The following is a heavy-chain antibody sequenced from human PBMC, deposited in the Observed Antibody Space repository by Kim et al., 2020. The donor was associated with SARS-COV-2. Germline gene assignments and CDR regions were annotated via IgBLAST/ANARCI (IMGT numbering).Heavy chain of an antibody. J-gene: IGHJ6*02. D-gene: IGHD3-16*01. CDR3: AKEGGGQHRLFYYYYYGMDV. CDR1: GFTFSSYA. CDR2: IWYDGSNK. Sequence: GGSLRLSCAASGFTFSSYAMHWVRQAPGKGLEWVAVIWYDGSNKYYADSVKGRFTISRDNSKNTLYLQMNSLRAEDTAVYYCAKEGGGQHRLFYYYYYGMDVWGQGTTVTVSS. V-gene: IGHV3-33*06.